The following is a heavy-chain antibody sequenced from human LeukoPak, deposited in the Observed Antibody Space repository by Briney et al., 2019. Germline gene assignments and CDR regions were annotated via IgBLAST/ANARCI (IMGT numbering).Heavy chain of an antibody. D-gene: IGHD6-19*01. V-gene: IGHV1-2*02. CDR1: GYTFTGYY. J-gene: IGHJ6*02. Sequence: ASVKGSCKASGYTFTGYYMHWVRQAPGQGLEWMGWINPNSGGTNYAQKFQGRVTMTRDTSTSTAYMELSRLRSDDTAVYYCARPEWAVAPKFYYYYGMDVWGQGTTVTVSS. CDR2: INPNSGGT. CDR3: ARPEWAVAPKFYYYYGMDV.